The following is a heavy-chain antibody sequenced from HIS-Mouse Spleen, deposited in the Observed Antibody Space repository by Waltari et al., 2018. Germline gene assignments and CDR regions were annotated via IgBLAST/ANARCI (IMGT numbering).Heavy chain of an antibody. D-gene: IGHD3-10*01. CDR1: GCSISSSSYY. Sequence: QLQLQESGPGLVKPSETLSLTCTVSGCSISSSSYYWGWIRQPPGKGLEWIGSIYYSGSTYYNPSLKSRVTISVDTSKNQFSLKLSSVTAADTAVYYCARGRRYYGSGSYGSFDYWGQGTLVTVSS. CDR3: ARGRRYYGSGSYGSFDY. CDR2: IYYSGST. V-gene: IGHV4-39*07. J-gene: IGHJ4*02.